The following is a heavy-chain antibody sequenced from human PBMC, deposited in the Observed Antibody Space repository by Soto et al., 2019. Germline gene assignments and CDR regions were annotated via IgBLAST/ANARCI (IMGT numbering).Heavy chain of an antibody. CDR2: IYYSGST. J-gene: IGHJ4*02. D-gene: IGHD6-13*01. Sequence: PSETLSLTCTVSGGSISSYYWSWIRQPPGKGLEWIGYIYYSGSTNYNPSLKSRVTISVDTSKNQFSLKLSSVTAADTAVYYCATLAGSSGWYYRNDYRGQGTLVTVSS. CDR3: ATLAGSSGWYYRNDY. CDR1: GGSISSYY. V-gene: IGHV4-59*01.